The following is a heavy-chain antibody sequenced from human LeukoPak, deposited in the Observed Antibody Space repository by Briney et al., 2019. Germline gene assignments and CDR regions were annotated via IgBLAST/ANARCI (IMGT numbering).Heavy chain of an antibody. D-gene: IGHD6-19*01. CDR2: MPNSGST. CDR3: GRHGSDWAFDY. CDR1: GGSISSYY. V-gene: IGHV4-59*08. Sequence: SETLSLTCTVSGGSISSYYWSWIRQPPGKGLEWIAYMPNSGSTYYNPSLKSRVIMSEDTSKNQFSLKLSSVTAADTAVFYCGRHGSDWAFDYWGQGTLVTVSS. J-gene: IGHJ4*02.